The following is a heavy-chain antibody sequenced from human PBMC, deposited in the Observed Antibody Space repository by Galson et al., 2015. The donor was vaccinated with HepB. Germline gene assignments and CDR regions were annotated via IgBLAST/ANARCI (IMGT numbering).Heavy chain of an antibody. CDR3: AREVSVPRDVVVVAATPPYGLDL. D-gene: IGHD2-15*01. Sequence: SVKVSCKASGGNFSRFAVSWVRQAPGQGLEWMGRIIPIFGIANYAQKFQGRVTITADKSTTTAYMELSSLRSEDTALYYCAREVSVPRDVVVVAATPPYGLDLWGQGTTVTVSS. CDR1: GGNFSRFA. CDR2: IIPIFGIA. V-gene: IGHV1-69*04. J-gene: IGHJ6*02.